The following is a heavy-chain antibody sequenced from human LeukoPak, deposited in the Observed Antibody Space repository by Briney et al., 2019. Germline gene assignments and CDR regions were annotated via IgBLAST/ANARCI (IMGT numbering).Heavy chain of an antibody. D-gene: IGHD3-16*01. CDR2: ITSSSTYI. J-gene: IGHJ4*02. Sequence: GGSLRLSCAASGFTFSSYNMNWVRQAPGKGLEWVSSITSSSTYIYYADSVKGRFTISRDNSKNTLYLQMNSLRAEDTAVYYCARNRLRFLDYWGQGTLVTVSS. CDR3: ARNRLRFLDY. CDR1: GFTFSSYN. V-gene: IGHV3-21*04.